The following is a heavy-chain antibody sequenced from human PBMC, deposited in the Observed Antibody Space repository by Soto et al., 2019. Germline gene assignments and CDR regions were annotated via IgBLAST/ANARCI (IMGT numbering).Heavy chain of an antibody. D-gene: IGHD3-22*01. J-gene: IGHJ4*02. CDR3: ARGWGYDSNDYYYAY. V-gene: IGHV1-69*01. Sequence: QVQLVQSGAEVMKPGSSVKVSCNASGGTFSRPAISWVRQAPGQGLEWMGGIIPIFGTANHAQKFKGRVTIIADESTSTVYMELSSLRSEDTAMYYGARGWGYDSNDYYYAYWGQGTLVIVSS. CDR2: IIPIFGTA. CDR1: GGTFSRPA.